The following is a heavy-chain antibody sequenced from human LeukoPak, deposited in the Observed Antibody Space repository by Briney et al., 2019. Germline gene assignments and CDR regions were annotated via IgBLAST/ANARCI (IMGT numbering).Heavy chain of an antibody. V-gene: IGHV1-18*01. CDR2: ISANNGNT. D-gene: IGHD3-10*01. J-gene: IGHJ6*03. Sequence: ASVKVSCKASGYTFTNYGISWVRQAPGQGLEWMGWISANNGNTYYVQKFQGRVTMTTDTSTSTVYMELRSLRSDDTAMYYCARKASLLWFGELTTEEGYYYMDVWGKGTTVTISS. CDR1: GYTFTNYG. CDR3: ARKASLLWFGELTTEEGYYYMDV.